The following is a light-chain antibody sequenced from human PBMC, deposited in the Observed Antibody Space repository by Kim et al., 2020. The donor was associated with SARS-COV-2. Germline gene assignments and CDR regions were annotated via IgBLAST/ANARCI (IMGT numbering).Light chain of an antibody. CDR1: SSDVGNFNY. Sequence: QSALTQPASVSGSPGQSITISCTGTSSDVGNFNYVSWYQQHPGKAPKLMISGVDNRPSGVSNRFSGSKSGNTASLTISGLQAEDEADYYCSSYTTSISYVFGTGTQLTVL. J-gene: IGLJ1*01. CDR3: SSYTTSISYV. CDR2: GVD. V-gene: IGLV2-14*03.